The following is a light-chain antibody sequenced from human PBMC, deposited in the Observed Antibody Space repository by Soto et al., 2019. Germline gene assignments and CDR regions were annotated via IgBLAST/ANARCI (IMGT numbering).Light chain of an antibody. J-gene: IGKJ1*01. CDR3: HQYDTYLWT. Sequence: EIVLTQSPGTLSLSPGERATLSCRASQSVSSSYLAWYQQKPGQAPRLLIYGASSRATGIPARFSGSGSGTEFTLTISSLQPDDFATYYCHQYDTYLWTFGQGTKVDIK. V-gene: IGKV3-20*01. CDR1: QSVSSSY. CDR2: GAS.